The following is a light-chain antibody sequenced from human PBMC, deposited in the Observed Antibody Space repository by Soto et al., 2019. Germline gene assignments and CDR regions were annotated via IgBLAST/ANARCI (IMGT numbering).Light chain of an antibody. J-gene: IGKJ5*01. V-gene: IGKV3-20*01. CDR2: DAS. Sequence: EIVLTQSPGTLSLSPGERVTLSCRASQSVSDNHLAWYQQKPGQAPRLLIYDASIRVAGIPDRISGSGSGTDFTLTISRLEPEDFAVYYCQQNGWSPLTFGQGTRLEIK. CDR3: QQNGWSPLT. CDR1: QSVSDNH.